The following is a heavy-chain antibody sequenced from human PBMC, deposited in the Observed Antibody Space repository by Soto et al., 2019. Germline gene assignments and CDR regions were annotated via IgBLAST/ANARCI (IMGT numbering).Heavy chain of an antibody. CDR1: GFTFSTYA. Sequence: GSLRLSCAASGFTFSTYAMHWVRQAPGKGLEWVAVISYNGDNIYYVDSVKGRFTISRDNSKNTLFLQMNSLRDEDTAVYYCAKPYYDFRSGYYLDNWGQGT. CDR2: ISYNGDNI. D-gene: IGHD3-3*01. J-gene: IGHJ4*02. CDR3: AKPYYDFRSGYYLDN. V-gene: IGHV3-30-3*02.